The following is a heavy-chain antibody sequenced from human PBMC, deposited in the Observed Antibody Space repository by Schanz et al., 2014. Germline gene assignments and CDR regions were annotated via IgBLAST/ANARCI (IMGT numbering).Heavy chain of an antibody. CDR1: GYTFSFTSYN. CDR3: ASSGAGYSSSWDFDY. CDR2: ISAYNGHT. J-gene: IGHJ4*02. Sequence: QVQVVQSGAEVKKPGASVTVSCQASGYTFSFTSYNVHWVRQAPGQGLEWMGWISAYNGHTDYAQKLQGRVTMTADTSTSTAYMELSCLRSEDTAVYYCASSGAGYSSSWDFDYWGQGTLVTVSS. V-gene: IGHV1-18*04. D-gene: IGHD6-13*01.